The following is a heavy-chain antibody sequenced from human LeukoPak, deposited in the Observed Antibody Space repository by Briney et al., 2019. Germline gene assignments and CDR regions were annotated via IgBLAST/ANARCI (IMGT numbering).Heavy chain of an antibody. Sequence: GGSLRLSCAASGFTFDDYAMHWVRQAPGKGLEWVSGISWNSGSIGYADSVKGRFTISRDNAKNSLYLQMNSLRAEDTAVYYCAKGTIRFLETAWFDPWGQGTLVTVSS. D-gene: IGHD3-3*01. CDR1: GFTFDDYA. CDR2: ISWNSGSI. V-gene: IGHV3-9*01. CDR3: AKGTIRFLETAWFDP. J-gene: IGHJ5*02.